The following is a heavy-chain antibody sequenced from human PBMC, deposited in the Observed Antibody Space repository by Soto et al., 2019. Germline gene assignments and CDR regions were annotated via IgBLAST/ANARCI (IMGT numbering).Heavy chain of an antibody. CDR2: ISYDGRKK. CDR3: ARETDGMDV. Sequence: QVQLVESGGSLVQPGRSLRLSGAASGFTFSSYAMHWVRQAPGKGLEWVAVISYDGRKKYYADSVKGRFTTSRDNSKNTVYLQMNSLRAEDTAVYYCARETDGMDVWGQGITVTVSS. V-gene: IGHV3-30*04. CDR1: GFTFSSYA. J-gene: IGHJ6*02.